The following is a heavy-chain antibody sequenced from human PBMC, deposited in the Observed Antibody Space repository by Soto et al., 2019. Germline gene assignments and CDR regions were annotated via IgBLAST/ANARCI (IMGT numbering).Heavy chain of an antibody. CDR3: ARAVPDPAMPSYYYYMDV. CDR1: GYTFTSYG. D-gene: IGHD1-1*01. J-gene: IGHJ6*03. V-gene: IGHV1-18*01. CDR2: ISAYNGNT. Sequence: QVQLVQSGAEVKKPGASVKVSCKASGYTFTSYGISWVRQAPGQGLEWMGWISAYNGNTNYAQKLQGRVTMTTDTSTSTADMELRSLRSDDTAVYYCARAVPDPAMPSYYYYMDVWGKGTTVTVSS.